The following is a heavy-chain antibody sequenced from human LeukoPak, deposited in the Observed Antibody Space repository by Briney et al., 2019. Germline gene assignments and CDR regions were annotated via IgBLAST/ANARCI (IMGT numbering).Heavy chain of an antibody. CDR1: GGSISSHY. V-gene: IGHV4-59*11. CDR2: IYYSGST. J-gene: IGHJ4*02. CDR3: ARGWDGIAVAGSFDY. D-gene: IGHD6-19*01. Sequence: PSETLSLTRTVSGGSISSHYWSWIRQPPGKGLEWIGDIYYSGSTNYNPSLTSRVTISVDTSKNQFSLKLNSVTAADTAVYYCARGWDGIAVAGSFDYWGQGTLVTVSS.